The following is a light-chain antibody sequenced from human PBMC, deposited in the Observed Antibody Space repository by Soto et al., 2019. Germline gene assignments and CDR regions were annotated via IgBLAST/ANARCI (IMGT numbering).Light chain of an antibody. V-gene: IGLV1-40*01. CDR2: GNS. J-gene: IGLJ3*02. CDR3: QSYDSSLSAWV. CDR1: SSNIGAGYD. Sequence: QSVLTQPPSVSGAPGQRVTISCTGSSSNIGAGYDVHWYQPLPGTAPKLLIYGNSNRPSGVPDRFSGSKSGTSASLASTGLQAEDEANYYCQSYDSSLSAWVFGGGTKLTVL.